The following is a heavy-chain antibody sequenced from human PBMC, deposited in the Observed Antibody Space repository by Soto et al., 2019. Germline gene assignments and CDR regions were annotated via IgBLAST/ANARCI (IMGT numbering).Heavy chain of an antibody. J-gene: IGHJ4*02. Sequence: PGGSLRLSCAASGFNVSTNYMTWVRQAPGKGLEWVSVIYSGGTTYYADSVKGRFIISRDNFKNTLYLQMNSLRAEDTALYYCARGSGSLYYFHYWGQGTLVTVSS. D-gene: IGHD1-26*01. CDR1: GFNVSTNY. CDR2: IYSGGTT. V-gene: IGHV3-53*01. CDR3: ARGSGSLYYFHY.